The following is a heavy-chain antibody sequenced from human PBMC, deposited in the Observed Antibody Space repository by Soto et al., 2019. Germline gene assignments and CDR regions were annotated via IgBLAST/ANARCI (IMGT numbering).Heavy chain of an antibody. V-gene: IGHV4-59*01. D-gene: IGHD6-6*01. J-gene: IGHJ6*02. CDR3: ARTELSIFYGMDV. CDR1: GGSISSYY. Sequence: PSETLSLTCTVSGGSISSYYWSWIRQPPGKGLEWIGYIYYSGSTNYNPSLKSRVTISVDTSKNQFSLKLSSVTAADTAVYYCARTELSIFYGMDVWGQGTLVTVSS. CDR2: IYYSGST.